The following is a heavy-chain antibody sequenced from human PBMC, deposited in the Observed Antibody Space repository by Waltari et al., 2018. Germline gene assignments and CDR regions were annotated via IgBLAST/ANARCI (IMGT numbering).Heavy chain of an antibody. J-gene: IGHJ4*02. Sequence: EVHLLESGGGLVQPGGSLRLSFTASGFPFGNYAMGWVRQAPGKGLEWVSAISGSGDKTYYADSVKGRFTISRDNSKNTLFLQMDSLRADDTALYYCARDGARGGGSCYNYWGQGSLVTVSS. CDR1: GFPFGNYA. D-gene: IGHD2-15*01. CDR3: ARDGARGGGSCYNY. V-gene: IGHV3-23*01. CDR2: ISGSGDKT.